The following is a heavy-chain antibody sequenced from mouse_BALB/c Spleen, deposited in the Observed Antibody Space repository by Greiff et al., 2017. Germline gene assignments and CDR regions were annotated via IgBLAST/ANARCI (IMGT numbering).Heavy chain of an antibody. V-gene: IGHV3-2*02. CDR1: GYSITSDYA. D-gene: IGHD3-3*01. Sequence: EVKLMESGPGLVKPSQSLSLTCTVTGYSITSDYAWNWIRQFPGNKLEWMGYISYSGSTSYNPSLKSRISITRDTSKNQFFLQLNSVTTEDTATYYCARRLGCDYWGQGTTLTVSS. J-gene: IGHJ2*01. CDR3: ARRLGCDY. CDR2: ISYSGST.